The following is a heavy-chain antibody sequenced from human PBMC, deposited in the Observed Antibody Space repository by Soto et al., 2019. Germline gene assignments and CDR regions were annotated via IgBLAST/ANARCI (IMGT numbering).Heavy chain of an antibody. CDR2: INPNSGGT. J-gene: IGHJ6*02. CDR3: ARDRGYDILTDDTPGDQEYYYYGMDV. D-gene: IGHD3-9*01. V-gene: IGHV1-2*04. Sequence: GASVKVSCKASGFTFTSSAMHWVRQAPGQGLEWMGWINPNSGGTNYAQKFQGWVTMTRDTSISTAYMELSRLRSDDTAVYYCARDRGYDILTDDTPGDQEYYYYGMDVWGQGTTVTVSS. CDR1: GFTFTSSA.